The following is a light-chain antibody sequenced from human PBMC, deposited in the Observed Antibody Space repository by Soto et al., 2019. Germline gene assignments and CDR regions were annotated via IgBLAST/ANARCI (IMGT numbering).Light chain of an antibody. V-gene: IGLV2-14*01. J-gene: IGLJ1*01. CDR3: SSYTSSNTRYV. Sequence: QSVLTQPASVSGSPGQSITISCTGTSSDVGGYNYVSWYQQHPGKAPKLMIYDVSSRPSGVSYRFSGSKSGNTASLTISELQAEDEADYYCSSYTSSNTRYVFGTGTKVTVL. CDR1: SSDVGGYNY. CDR2: DVS.